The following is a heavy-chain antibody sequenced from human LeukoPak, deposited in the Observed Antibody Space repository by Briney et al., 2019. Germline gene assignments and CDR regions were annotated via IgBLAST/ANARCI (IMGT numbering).Heavy chain of an antibody. CDR3: ARDLRELPAYYDY. CDR2: ISSSSSSYI. D-gene: IGHD1-26*01. V-gene: IGHV3-21*01. Sequence: PGGSLRLSCAASGFTFSSYSMNWVRQAPGKGLEWVSSISSSSSSYIYYADSVKGRFTISRDNAKNSLYLQMNSLRAEDTAVYYCARDLRELPAYYDYWGQGTLVTVSS. J-gene: IGHJ4*02. CDR1: GFTFSSYS.